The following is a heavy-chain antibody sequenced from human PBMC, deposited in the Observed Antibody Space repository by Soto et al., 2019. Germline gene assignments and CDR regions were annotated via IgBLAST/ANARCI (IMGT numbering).Heavy chain of an antibody. CDR1: GYTFTSYD. D-gene: IGHD2-2*01. Sequence: GASVKVSCKASGYTFTSYDINWVRQATGQGLEWMGWMNPNTGHTGYAQEFQGRVTMTRDTSMSTAYMELTSLRSEDTAVYYCARVMRYCSSTSCSLMDYWGQGTLVTVS. V-gene: IGHV1-8*01. CDR2: MNPNTGHT. J-gene: IGHJ4*02. CDR3: ARVMRYCSSTSCSLMDY.